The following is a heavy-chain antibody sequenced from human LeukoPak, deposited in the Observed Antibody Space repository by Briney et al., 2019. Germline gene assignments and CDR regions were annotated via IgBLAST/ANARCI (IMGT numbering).Heavy chain of an antibody. V-gene: IGHV1-69*13. CDR2: IIPIFGTA. CDR1: GYTFTSYY. CDR3: ARDRLNYYDSSGYYGSRAFDI. D-gene: IGHD3-22*01. J-gene: IGHJ3*02. Sequence: ASVKVSCKASGYTFTSYYMHWVRQAPGQGLEWMGGIIPIFGTANYAQKFQGRVTITADESTSTAYMELSSLRSEDTAVYYCARDRLNYYDSSGYYGSRAFDIWGQGTMVTVSS.